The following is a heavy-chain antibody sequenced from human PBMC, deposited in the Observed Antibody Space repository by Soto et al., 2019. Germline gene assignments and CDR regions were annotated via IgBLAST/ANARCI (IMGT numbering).Heavy chain of an antibody. CDR3: AKGRYYDLYGMDV. D-gene: IGHD3-22*01. J-gene: IGHJ6*02. Sequence: QVQLVESGGGVVQPGRSLRLSCAASGFTFSSNGMHWVRQAPGKGLEWVAVISYDGSNKYYEDSVKGRFTISRDNSKNTLYLQMNSLRAEDTAVYNCAKGRYYDLYGMDVWGQGTTVTVSS. V-gene: IGHV3-30*18. CDR2: ISYDGSNK. CDR1: GFTFSSNG.